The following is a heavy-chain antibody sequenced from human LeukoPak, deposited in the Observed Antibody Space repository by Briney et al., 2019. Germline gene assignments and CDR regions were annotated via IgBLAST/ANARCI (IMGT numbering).Heavy chain of an antibody. CDR3: ARGQGGELVDYYYGMDV. J-gene: IGHJ6*02. CDR1: GYSFTSYW. Sequence: RGESLKISCKGSGYSFTSYWISWVRQMPGKGLEWMGRIDPADSYTTYSPSFQGHVTISADKSISTAYLQWRSLKASDTAMYYCARGQGGELVDYYYGMDVWGQRTTVTVSS. CDR2: IDPADSYT. V-gene: IGHV5-10-1*01. D-gene: IGHD2-15*01.